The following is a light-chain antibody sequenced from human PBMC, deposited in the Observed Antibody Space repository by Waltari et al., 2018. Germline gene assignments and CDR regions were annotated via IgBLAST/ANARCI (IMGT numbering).Light chain of an antibody. J-gene: IGLJ2*01. CDR3: SLSGGINNFVV. Sequence: QSALTQPPSASGSPGPSVTIPCTRASSYRNFNSVSWYQQHPGKAPNIIIYGVTKRPSGVPDRFSGSKSGNTASLTVSGLQVEDEAHYYCSLSGGINNFVVFGGGTKLTVL. V-gene: IGLV2-8*01. CDR2: GVT. CDR1: SSYRNFNS.